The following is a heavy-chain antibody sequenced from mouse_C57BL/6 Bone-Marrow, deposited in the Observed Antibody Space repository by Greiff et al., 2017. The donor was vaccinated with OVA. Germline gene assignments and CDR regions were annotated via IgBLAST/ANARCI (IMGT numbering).Heavy chain of an antibody. V-gene: IGHV1-69*01. Sequence: QVQLQQPGAELVMPGASVKLSCKASGYTFTSYWMHWVKQRPGQGLEWIGEIDPSDSYTNYNQKFKGKSTLTVDKSSSTAYMQLSSLTSGDSAVYYCARLGLTGVYYAMAYWGQGTSVTVSS. D-gene: IGHD4-1*01. CDR3: ARLGLTGVYYAMAY. CDR1: GYTFTSYW. CDR2: IDPSDSYT. J-gene: IGHJ4*01.